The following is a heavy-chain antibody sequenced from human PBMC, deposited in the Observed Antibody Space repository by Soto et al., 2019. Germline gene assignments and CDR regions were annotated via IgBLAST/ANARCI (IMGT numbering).Heavy chain of an antibody. D-gene: IGHD3-9*01. V-gene: IGHV4-34*01. CDR2: INDRGSI. CDR1: GGSFSGYY. Sequence: QVQLQQWGAGPLRPLETLSLTCGVSGGSFSGYYWAWIRQSPGKGLEWIGEINDRGSINYNSSLKSRVSISVETSKNHYSLNLRSVTAADTAVYYCARESHDILTGPPWVWYFDLWGRGTLVTVSS. CDR3: ARESHDILTGPPWVWYFDL. J-gene: IGHJ2*01.